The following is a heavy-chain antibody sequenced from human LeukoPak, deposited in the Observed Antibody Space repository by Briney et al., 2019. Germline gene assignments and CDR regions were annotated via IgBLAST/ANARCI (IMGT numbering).Heavy chain of an antibody. Sequence: SETLSPTCTLSGGSLSSYYWSWIRQPPGKGLEWIGYIYYSGSTNYKPSLKSRVTISVDTSKNQFSLKLSSVTAADTAVYYCARGGYYGSGNDFRFDPWGQGTLVTVSS. V-gene: IGHV4-59*01. CDR1: GGSLSSYY. J-gene: IGHJ5*02. D-gene: IGHD3-10*01. CDR3: ARGGYYGSGNDFRFDP. CDR2: IYYSGST.